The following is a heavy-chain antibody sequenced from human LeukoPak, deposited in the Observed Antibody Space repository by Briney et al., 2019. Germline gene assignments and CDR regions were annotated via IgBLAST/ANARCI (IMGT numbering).Heavy chain of an antibody. J-gene: IGHJ5*02. CDR3: ARADLAMILT. Sequence: SETLSLTCAVNGGSFSGYFWSWIRQPPGKGLEWIGEINHSGSTNYNPSLKSRVTISVDTSKNQFSLNLTSVTAADTAIYYCARADLAMILTWGQGTQVTVSS. D-gene: IGHD3-22*01. CDR1: GGSFSGYF. CDR2: INHSGST. V-gene: IGHV4-34*01.